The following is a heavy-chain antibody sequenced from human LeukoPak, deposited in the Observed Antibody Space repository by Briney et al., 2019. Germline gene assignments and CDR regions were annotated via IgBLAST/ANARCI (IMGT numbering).Heavy chain of an antibody. Sequence: PGGSLRLSCAASGFTFSSYWMSWVRQAPGKGLERVANIKQDGSEKYYVDSVKGRFTISRDNAKNSLYLQMNSLRAEDTAVYYCARDSMIVVVIPEVSYDYWGQGTLVTVSS. CDR2: IKQDGSEK. J-gene: IGHJ4*02. CDR3: ARDSMIVVVIPEVSYDY. CDR1: GFTFSSYW. D-gene: IGHD3-22*01. V-gene: IGHV3-7*01.